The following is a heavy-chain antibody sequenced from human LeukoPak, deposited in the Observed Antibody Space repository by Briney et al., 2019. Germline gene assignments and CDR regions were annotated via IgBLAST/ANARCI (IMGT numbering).Heavy chain of an antibody. Sequence: GGSLRLSCAASGFTFSTFAMIWVRQPPGKGLEWVSSIFPSGGEIHYADSVRGRFTISRDNSKSILSLQMNSLIAEDTAIYYCATYRHVLLPFESWGQGILVTVSS. CDR1: GFTFSTFA. CDR3: ATYRHVLLPFES. V-gene: IGHV3-23*01. CDR2: IFPSGGEI. J-gene: IGHJ4*02. D-gene: IGHD5-18*01.